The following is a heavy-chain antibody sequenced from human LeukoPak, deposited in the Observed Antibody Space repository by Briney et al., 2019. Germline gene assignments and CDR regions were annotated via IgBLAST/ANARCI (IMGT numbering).Heavy chain of an antibody. CDR3: ARVVDYYDSSGPRGWDAFDI. Sequence: ASVKVSCKASGYTFITYAMNWVRQAPGQGLEWTGWINTNTGNPTYAQGFTGRFVFSLDTSVSTAYLQISSLKADDTAVYYCARVVDYYDSSGPRGWDAFDIWGQGTMVTVSS. J-gene: IGHJ3*02. CDR1: GYTFITYA. D-gene: IGHD3-22*01. CDR2: INTNTGNP. V-gene: IGHV7-4-1*02.